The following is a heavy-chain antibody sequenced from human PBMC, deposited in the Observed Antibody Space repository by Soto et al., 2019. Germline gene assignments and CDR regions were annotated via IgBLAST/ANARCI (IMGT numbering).Heavy chain of an antibody. CDR2: IIPILGIA. D-gene: IGHD3-10*01. CDR3: ARGSGRSGSGH. CDR1: GGTSNSYT. J-gene: IGHJ4*02. Sequence: QGQLVQYGAEVKKPGSSVKVSCNASGGTSNSYTISWVRQAPGQGLEWMGRIIPILGIANYPQKFQGRVTITADKSTSTAYMELSSLSSEDTAVYYCARGSGRSGSGHWGQGTLVTVSS. V-gene: IGHV1-69*02.